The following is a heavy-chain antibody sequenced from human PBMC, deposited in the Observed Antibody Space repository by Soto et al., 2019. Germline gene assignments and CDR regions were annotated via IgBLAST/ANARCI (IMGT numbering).Heavy chain of an antibody. CDR2: IKRKADGSTT. CDR1: GITFSNAW. V-gene: IGHV3-15*01. J-gene: IGHJ4*02. CDR3: TTPRPGSHGYGY. Sequence: EVQLVESGGGLVKPGGSLRLSCAASGITFSNAWMTWVRQAPGKGLEWVGRIKRKADGSTTEYGSPVKDRFIISRDDSENTLDLQMQSLKTEDTAVYYGTTPRPGSHGYGYWGQGTLVTVSS. D-gene: IGHD3-16*01.